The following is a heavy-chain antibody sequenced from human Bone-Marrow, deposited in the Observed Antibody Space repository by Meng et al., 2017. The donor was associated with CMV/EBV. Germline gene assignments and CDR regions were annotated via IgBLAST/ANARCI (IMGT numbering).Heavy chain of an antibody. CDR3: ARDGLIWFGELLGTNFDYYYGMDV. CDR2: INPNSGGT. J-gene: IGHJ6*02. D-gene: IGHD3-10*01. CDR1: GYTFTRHY. Sequence: ASVKVSCQVPGYTFTRHYIHWVRQAPGQGLEWMGWINPNSGGTNYAQKFQGRVTMTRDTSISTAYMELSRLRSDDTALYYCARDGLIWFGELLGTNFDYYYGMDVWGQGTTVTVSS. V-gene: IGHV1-2*02.